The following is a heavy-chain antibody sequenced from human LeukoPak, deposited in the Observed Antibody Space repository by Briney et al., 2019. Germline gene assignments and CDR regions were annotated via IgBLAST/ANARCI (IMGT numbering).Heavy chain of an antibody. CDR2: INPNSGGT. J-gene: IGHJ4*02. CDR1: GYTFTGYF. CDR3: ATSSGWKSNIDY. Sequence: ASVKVSCKASGYTFTGYFMHWVRQAPGQGLEWMGWINPNSGGTNYAQKFQGRVTMTRDTSISTAYMELSRLRSDDTAVFYCATSSGWKSNIDYWGQGTLVTVSS. V-gene: IGHV1-2*02. D-gene: IGHD6-19*01.